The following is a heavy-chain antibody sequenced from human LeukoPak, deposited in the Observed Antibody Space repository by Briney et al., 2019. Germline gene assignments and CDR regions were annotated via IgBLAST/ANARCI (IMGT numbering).Heavy chain of an antibody. CDR3: ARVDDYGDSSNWFDP. D-gene: IGHD4-17*01. CDR1: GGTFSSYA. Sequence: ASVKVSCKASGGTFSSYAISWVRQAPGQGLEWMGWINTNTGNPTYAQGFTGRFVFSLDTSVSTAYLQISSLKAEDTAVYYCARVDDYGDSSNWFDPWGQGTLVTVSS. J-gene: IGHJ5*02. V-gene: IGHV7-4-1*02. CDR2: INTNTGNP.